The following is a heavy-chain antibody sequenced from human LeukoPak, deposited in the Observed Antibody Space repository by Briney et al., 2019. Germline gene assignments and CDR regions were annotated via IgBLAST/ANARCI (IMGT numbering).Heavy chain of an antibody. CDR2: IKQDGSEK. CDR3: ARIPADDYGDYYYYYYMDV. CDR1: GFTFSSYG. Sequence: GGSLRLSCAASGFTFSSYGMSWVRQAPGKGLEWVANIKQDGSEKYYVDSVKGRFTISRDNAKNSLYLQMNSLRAEDTAVYYCARIPADDYGDYYYYYYMDVWGKGTTVTVSS. V-gene: IGHV3-7*01. D-gene: IGHD4-17*01. J-gene: IGHJ6*03.